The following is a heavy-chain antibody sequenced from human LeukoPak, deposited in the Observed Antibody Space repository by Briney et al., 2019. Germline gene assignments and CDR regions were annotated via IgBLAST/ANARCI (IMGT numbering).Heavy chain of an antibody. V-gene: IGHV3-23*01. J-gene: IGHJ3*02. CDR3: ALRNIAVTRWAFDI. Sequence: GGSLRLSCAASGFXLSNYAISWVRQAPGKGLEWVSPISGGGAYTFYADSVKGRFTISRDNSKNTLYLQMSSLRAEDTAVYYCALRNIAVTRWAFDIWGHGTMVTVSS. CDR1: GFXLSNYA. D-gene: IGHD6-19*01. CDR2: ISGGGAYT.